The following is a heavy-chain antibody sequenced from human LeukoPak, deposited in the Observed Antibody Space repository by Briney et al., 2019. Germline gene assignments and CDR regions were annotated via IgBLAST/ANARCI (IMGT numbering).Heavy chain of an antibody. CDR3: ARGPGGGVVVPAATPYYFDY. CDR1: GGTFSSYA. J-gene: IGHJ4*02. D-gene: IGHD2-2*01. V-gene: IGHV1-69*05. Sequence: GASVKVSCKASGGTFSSYAISWVRQAPGQGLEWMGGIIPIFGTANYAQKFQGRVTITTDESTSTAYMELSSLRSEDTAVYYCARGPGGGVVVPAATPYYFDYWGQGTLVTVSS. CDR2: IIPIFGTA.